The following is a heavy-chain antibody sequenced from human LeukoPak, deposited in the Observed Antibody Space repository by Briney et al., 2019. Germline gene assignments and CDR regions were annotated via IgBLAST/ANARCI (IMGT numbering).Heavy chain of an antibody. Sequence: PSETLSLTCAVYGGSFSGYYCIWIRQPPGKGLEWIGEVNHSGDTNYNPSLRGRVTISVDTSKNQFSLKLSSVTAADTAVYYCVDSSGYYFESWGRGTLVTVSS. V-gene: IGHV4-34*01. CDR3: VDSSGYYFES. CDR2: VNHSGDT. J-gene: IGHJ4*02. CDR1: GGSFSGYY. D-gene: IGHD3-22*01.